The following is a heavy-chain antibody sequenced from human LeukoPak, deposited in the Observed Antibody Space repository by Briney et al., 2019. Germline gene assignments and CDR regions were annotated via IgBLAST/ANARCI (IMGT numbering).Heavy chain of an antibody. J-gene: IGHJ4*02. CDR2: FDPGDGET. D-gene: IGHD1-1*01. Sequence: GASVKVSCKVSGYTLTELSMHWVRQAPGKGLEWMGGFDPGDGETIYAQKFQGRVTMTEDTSTDTAYMELSSLRSEDTAVYYCATVPYTTGTQGYWGQGTLVTVSS. V-gene: IGHV1-24*01. CDR3: ATVPYTTGTQGY. CDR1: GYTLTELS.